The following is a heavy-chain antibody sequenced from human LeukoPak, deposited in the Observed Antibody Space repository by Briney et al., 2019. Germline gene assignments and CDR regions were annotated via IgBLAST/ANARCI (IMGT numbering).Heavy chain of an antibody. V-gene: IGHV4-34*01. Sequence: SETLSLTCAVHGGSFSGYYWTWIRQPPGKGLEWIGEIIDTGSTKYTSSLKSRVTISVDTSKNQFSLKLSSVTAADTAVYYCARGSFPAYMTTVTTRAFPFDPWGQGTLVTVSS. D-gene: IGHD4-17*01. CDR2: IIDTGST. J-gene: IGHJ5*02. CDR1: GGSFSGYY. CDR3: ARGSFPAYMTTVTTRAFPFDP.